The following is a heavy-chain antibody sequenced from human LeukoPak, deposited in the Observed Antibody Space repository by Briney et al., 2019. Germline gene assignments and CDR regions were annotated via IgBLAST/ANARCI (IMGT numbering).Heavy chain of an antibody. Sequence: GGSLRLSCAASGFTFSSYGMHWVRQAPGKGLEWVAVISYDGSNKYYADSVKGRFTISRDNSKNTLYLQMNSLRTEGTAVYYCAKVAIAATVSNYFDSWGQGTLVTVSS. D-gene: IGHD6-6*01. J-gene: IGHJ4*02. CDR1: GFTFSSYG. V-gene: IGHV3-30*18. CDR3: AKVAIAATVSNYFDS. CDR2: ISYDGSNK.